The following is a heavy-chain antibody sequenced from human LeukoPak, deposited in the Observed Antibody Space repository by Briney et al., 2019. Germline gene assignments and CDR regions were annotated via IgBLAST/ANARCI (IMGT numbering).Heavy chain of an antibody. J-gene: IGHJ1*01. D-gene: IGHD2-2*01. CDR2: INHSGST. V-gene: IGHV4-34*01. Sequence: PSEALSLTCAVYGGSFSGYYWSWIRQPPGKGLEWIGEINHSGSTNYNPSLKSRVTISVDTSKNQFSLKLSSVTAADTAVYYCARGPPHIVVVPAAQGYFKHWGQGTLVTVSS. CDR3: ARGPPHIVVVPAAQGYFKH. CDR1: GGSFSGYY.